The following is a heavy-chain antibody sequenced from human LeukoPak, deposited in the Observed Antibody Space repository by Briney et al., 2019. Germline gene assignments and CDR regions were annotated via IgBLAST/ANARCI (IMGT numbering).Heavy chain of an antibody. J-gene: IGHJ4*02. D-gene: IGHD3-10*01. V-gene: IGHV3-30*04. CDR2: ISYDGSNK. Sequence: GMSLRLSCAASGFTFSSYAMHWVRQAPGKGLEWVAVISYDGSNKYYADSVKGRFTISRDNSKNTLYLQMNSLRAEDTAVYYCAKYTARFGETFDYWGQGTLVTVSS. CDR3: AKYTARFGETFDY. CDR1: GFTFSSYA.